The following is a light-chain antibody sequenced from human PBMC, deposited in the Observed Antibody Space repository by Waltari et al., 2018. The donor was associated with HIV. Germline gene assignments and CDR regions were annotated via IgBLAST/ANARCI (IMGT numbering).Light chain of an antibody. Sequence: ETVLTQSPGTLSLSPGERTTRSCRASQSLTTSYLAWFQQKRGQAPRLLISGISSRATGIPDRFSGSGSGTDFTLTISRLEPEDSAVYFCQQYGNSWTFGQGTKVEIK. CDR3: QQYGNSWT. J-gene: IGKJ1*01. CDR2: GIS. CDR1: QSLTTSY. V-gene: IGKV3-20*01.